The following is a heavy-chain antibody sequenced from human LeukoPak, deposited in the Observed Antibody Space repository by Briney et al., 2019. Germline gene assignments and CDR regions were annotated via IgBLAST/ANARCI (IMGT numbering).Heavy chain of an antibody. J-gene: IGHJ4*02. V-gene: IGHV1-69*05. CDR1: GGTFSSYA. D-gene: IGHD6-13*01. Sequence: GASVKVSCKASGGTFSSYAISWVRQAPGQGLEWMGGIIPIFGTANYAQKFQGRVTITTDESTSTAYMELSSLRSEDTAVYYCASGIAAAGRGGGYWGQGTLVTVSS. CDR2: IIPIFGTA. CDR3: ASGIAAAGRGGGY.